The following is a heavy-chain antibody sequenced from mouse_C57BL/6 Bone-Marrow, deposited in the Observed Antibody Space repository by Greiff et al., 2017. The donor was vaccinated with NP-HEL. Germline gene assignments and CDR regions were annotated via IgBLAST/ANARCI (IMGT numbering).Heavy chain of an antibody. V-gene: IGHV14-4*01. Sequence: EVQLQQSGAELVRPGASVKLSCTVSGFNIKDDYMHWVKQRPEQGLEWIGWIDPENGDHEYASKFPGQATIPADPSSNTAYLQLSSLTSEDTAVYYCTTGGSSPYAMDYWGQGTSVTVSS. J-gene: IGHJ4*01. D-gene: IGHD1-1*01. CDR2: IDPENGDH. CDR3: TTGGSSPYAMDY. CDR1: GFNIKDDY.